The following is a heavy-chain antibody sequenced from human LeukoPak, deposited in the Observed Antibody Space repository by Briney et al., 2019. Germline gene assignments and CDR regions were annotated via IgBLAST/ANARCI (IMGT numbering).Heavy chain of an antibody. CDR3: AKDYYYGSGSYPTYYYYGMDV. CDR1: GLTFDDYA. Sequence: GGSLRLSCAASGLTFDDYAMHWVRQAPGKGLEWVSGISWNSGSIGYADSVKGRFTISRDNAKNSLYLQMNSLRAEDTALYYCAKDYYYGSGSYPTYYYYGMDVWGQGTTVTVSS. CDR2: ISWNSGSI. D-gene: IGHD3-10*01. J-gene: IGHJ6*02. V-gene: IGHV3-9*01.